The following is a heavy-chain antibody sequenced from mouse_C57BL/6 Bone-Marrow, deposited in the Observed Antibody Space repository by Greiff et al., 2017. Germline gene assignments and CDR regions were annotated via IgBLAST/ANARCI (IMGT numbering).Heavy chain of an antibody. J-gene: IGHJ2*01. CDR2: IYPRSGNT. CDR1: GYTFTSYG. Sequence: QVQLQQSGAELARPGASVKLSCKASGYTFTSYGISWVKQSTGQGLEWIGEIYPRSGNTYYNEKFKGKATLTADKSSSTSYMELRSLTSEDAAVYFCAGYDSSWGDYWGQGTTLTVSS. CDR3: AGYDSSWGDY. D-gene: IGHD1-1*01. V-gene: IGHV1-81*01.